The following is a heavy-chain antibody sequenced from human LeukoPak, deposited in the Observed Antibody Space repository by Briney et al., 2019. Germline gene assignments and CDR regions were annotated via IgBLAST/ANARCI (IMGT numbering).Heavy chain of an antibody. Sequence: GGSLRLSCAASGFTFSIYGMHWVRQAPGKGLEWVALIQYDGTNKYYADSVKGRFTISRDNSKNTLYLQMNSLRAEDTAVYYCARGSGFLEWLLPHNWFDPWGQGTLVTVSS. V-gene: IGHV3-30*02. CDR1: GFTFSIYG. CDR2: IQYDGTNK. D-gene: IGHD3-3*01. J-gene: IGHJ5*02. CDR3: ARGSGFLEWLLPHNWFDP.